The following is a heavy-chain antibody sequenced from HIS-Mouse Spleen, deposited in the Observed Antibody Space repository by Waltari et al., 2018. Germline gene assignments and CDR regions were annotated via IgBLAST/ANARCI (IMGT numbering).Heavy chain of an antibody. CDR3: ARADIAVAGTGGDAFDI. V-gene: IGHV4-39*07. CDR2: IYYSGST. CDR1: GGSISSSSYY. D-gene: IGHD6-19*01. Sequence: QLQLQESGPGLVKPSETLSLTCTVSGGSISSSSYYWGWIRQPPGKGLEWIGSIYYSGSTYYHPSLKRRVTISADTSKNQFSLKLSSVTAADTAVYYCARADIAVAGTGGDAFDIWGQGTMVTVSS. J-gene: IGHJ3*02.